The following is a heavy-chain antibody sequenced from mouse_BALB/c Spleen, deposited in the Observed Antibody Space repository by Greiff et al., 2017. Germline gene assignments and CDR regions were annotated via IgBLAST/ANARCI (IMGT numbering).Heavy chain of an antibody. D-gene: IGHD1-1*01. CDR2: IDPANGNT. V-gene: IGHV14-3*02. CDR1: GFNIKDTY. J-gene: IGHJ1*01. Sequence: EVQLVESGAELVKPGASVKLSCTASGFNIKDTYMHWVKQRPEQGLEWIGRIDPANGNTKYDPKFQGKATITADTSSNTAYLQLSSLTSEDTAVYYCAHYGSSYWYFDVWGAGTTVTVSS. CDR3: AHYGSSYWYFDV.